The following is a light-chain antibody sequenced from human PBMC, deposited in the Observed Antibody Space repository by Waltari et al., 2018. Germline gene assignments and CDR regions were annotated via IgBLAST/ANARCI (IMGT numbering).Light chain of an antibody. Sequence: QSVLTQPPSASGTPGQRLTFSCSGTYSNIGNNVVNWYQQLPGKAPKLLIYRNDQRPSGVPDRFSGSKSGSSASLAIGGLQSDDEADYYCAAWDDSLNGHWVFGGGTKVTVL. CDR2: RND. CDR3: AAWDDSLNGHWV. V-gene: IGLV1-44*01. CDR1: YSNIGNNV. J-gene: IGLJ3*02.